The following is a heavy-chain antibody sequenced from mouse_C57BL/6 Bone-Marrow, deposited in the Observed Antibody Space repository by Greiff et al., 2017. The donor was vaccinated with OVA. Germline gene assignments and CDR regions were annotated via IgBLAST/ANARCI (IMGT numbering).Heavy chain of an antibody. J-gene: IGHJ3*01. D-gene: IGHD6-2*01. CDR1: GYTFTSYL. CDR2: ISPGSGSP. Sequence: VKLQQPGAELVKPGASVKMSCKASGYTFTSYLITWVKQRPGQGLEWIGDISPGSGSPNYNEKFKSTATLTVDTSSSTAYMQLSSLTSEDSAVYYCARSLYPGWFAYWGQGTLVTVSA. CDR3: ARSLYPGWFAY. V-gene: IGHV1-55*01.